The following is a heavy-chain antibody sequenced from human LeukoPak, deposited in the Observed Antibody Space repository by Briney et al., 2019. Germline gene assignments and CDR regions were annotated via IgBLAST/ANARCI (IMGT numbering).Heavy chain of an antibody. D-gene: IGHD6-13*01. J-gene: IGHJ4*02. CDR3: ATAPIAAAGSGWGFYFDY. Sequence: ASVKVSCKVSGYTLTELSMHWVRQASGKGLEWMGGFDPEDGETIYAQKFQGRVTMTEDTSTDTAYMELSSLRSEDTAVYYCATAPIAAAGSGWGFYFDYWGQGTLVTVSS. CDR1: GYTLTELS. CDR2: FDPEDGET. V-gene: IGHV1-24*01.